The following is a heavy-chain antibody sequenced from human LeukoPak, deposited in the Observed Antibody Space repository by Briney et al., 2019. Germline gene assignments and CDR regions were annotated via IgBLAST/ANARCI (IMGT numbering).Heavy chain of an antibody. CDR1: GDSFSSNSAA. V-gene: IGHV6-1*01. J-gene: IGHJ6*02. Sequence: SQTLSLTCAISGDSFSSNSAAWNWIRQSPTRGLEWLGRTYYRSKWYNDYAVSVKSRITINPDTSKNQFSLQLNSVTPEDTAVYYCARVGSIVGANAGHYYYYGMDVWGQGTTVTVSS. CDR3: ARVGSIVGANAGHYYYYGMDV. CDR2: TYYRSKWYN. D-gene: IGHD1-26*01.